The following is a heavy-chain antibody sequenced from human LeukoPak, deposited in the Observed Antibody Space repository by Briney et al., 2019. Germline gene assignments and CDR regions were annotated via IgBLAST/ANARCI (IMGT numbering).Heavy chain of an antibody. CDR2: ISSSGSTI. V-gene: IGHV3-11*01. CDR1: GFTFSDYY. CDR3: TKDAGPTFDWFAP. J-gene: IGHJ5*02. Sequence: GGSLRLSCAASGFTFSDYYMSWIRQAPGKGLEWVSFISSSGSTIYYADSMKGRFTISRDNSKDTLYLQMNSLRAEDTAVYYCTKDAGPTFDWFAPWGQGTRVTVSS.